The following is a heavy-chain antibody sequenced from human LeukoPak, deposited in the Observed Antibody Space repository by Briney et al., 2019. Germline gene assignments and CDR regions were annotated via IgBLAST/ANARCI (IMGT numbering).Heavy chain of an antibody. CDR3: AREGVGELGPYYFDY. CDR1: GGSISSYY. CDR2: IYTSGST. Sequence: SETLSLTCTVSGGSISSYYWSWTRQPAGKGLEWIGRIYTSGSTNYNPSLKSRVTMSVDTSKNQFSLKLSSVTAADTAVYYCAREGVGELGPYYFDYWGQGTLVTVSS. J-gene: IGHJ4*02. D-gene: IGHD3-10*01. V-gene: IGHV4-4*07.